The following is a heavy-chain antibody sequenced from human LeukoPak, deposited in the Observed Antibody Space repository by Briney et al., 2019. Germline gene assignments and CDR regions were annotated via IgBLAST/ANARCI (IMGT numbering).Heavy chain of an antibody. CDR1: GFTFSSYW. D-gene: IGHD6-19*01. CDR2: IKQDGSEK. J-gene: IGHJ4*02. Sequence: GGSLRPSCAASGFTFSSYWMSWVRQAPGKGLEWVTNIKQDGSEKYYVDSVKGRFTISRDNARNSLYLQMNSLRAEDTAVYYCAKLAVADRFGYWGQGTLVTVSS. CDR3: AKLAVADRFGY. V-gene: IGHV3-7*01.